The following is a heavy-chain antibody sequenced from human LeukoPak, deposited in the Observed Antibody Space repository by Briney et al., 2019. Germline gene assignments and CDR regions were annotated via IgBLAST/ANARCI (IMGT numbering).Heavy chain of an antibody. CDR1: GFTFSSYS. D-gene: IGHD1-14*01. V-gene: IGHV3-21*01. J-gene: IGHJ3*02. CDR2: ISSSSSYI. CDR3: ARFSSSITISGFDI. Sequence: GGSLRLSCAASGFTFSSYSMNWVRQAPGKGLEWVSSISSSSSYIYYADSVKGRFTISRDNAKNSLYLQMNSLRVEDTAVYYCARFSSSITISGFDIWGQGTMVTVSS.